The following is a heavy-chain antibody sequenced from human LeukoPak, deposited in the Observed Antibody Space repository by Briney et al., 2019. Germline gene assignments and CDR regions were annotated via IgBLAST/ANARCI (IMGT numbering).Heavy chain of an antibody. J-gene: IGHJ4*02. CDR2: IYPRDSDT. Sequence: GESLKISCKGSGYSFTSHWIGWVRQLPGKGLEWMGIIYPRDSDTRYSPSFEGQVTISADKSISTAYLQLSSLKASDTAMYYCARRLAWQTFDYWGQGTLVTVSS. D-gene: IGHD5-12*01. CDR1: GYSFTSHW. V-gene: IGHV5-51*01. CDR3: ARRLAWQTFDY.